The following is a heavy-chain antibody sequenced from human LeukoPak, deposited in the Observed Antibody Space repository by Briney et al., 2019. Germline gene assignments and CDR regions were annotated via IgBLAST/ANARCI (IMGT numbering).Heavy chain of an antibody. CDR3: AHYDFLTGYPY. CDR1: GGSISSGGYY. V-gene: IGHV4-31*03. J-gene: IGHJ4*02. CDR2: IYNSGST. Sequence: KPSETLSLTYTVSGGSISSGGYYWSWIRQHPGKGLEWIGYIYNSGSTYYNPSLKSRVTISVDTSKNQFSLKLNSVTAADTAVYYCAHYDFLTGYPYWGQGTLVTVSS. D-gene: IGHD3-9*01.